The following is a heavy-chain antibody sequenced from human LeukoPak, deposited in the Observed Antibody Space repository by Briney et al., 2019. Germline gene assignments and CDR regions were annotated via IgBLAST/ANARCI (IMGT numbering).Heavy chain of an antibody. CDR2: MYHSGST. Sequence: SETLSLTCAVSGGSISSGGYSWSWIRQPPGKGLEWMGYMYHSGSTYYNPSLKSRVTISVDRSKNQFSLKLSSVTAADTAVYYCARDGLDGDDAFDIWGQGTMVTVSS. CDR1: GGSISSGGYS. D-gene: IGHD4-17*01. V-gene: IGHV4-30-2*01. J-gene: IGHJ3*02. CDR3: ARDGLDGDDAFDI.